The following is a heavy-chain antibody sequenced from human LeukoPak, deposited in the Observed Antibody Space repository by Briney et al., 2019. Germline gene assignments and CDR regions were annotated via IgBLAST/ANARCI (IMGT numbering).Heavy chain of an antibody. J-gene: IGHJ4*02. CDR3: ARAPRDYFDF. Sequence: GGSLRLSCAASGFTFSSYSMNWVRQPQGKGLEWVSSISSSSSYIYYADSVKGRFTISRHNDKNSLYMQVHSLRAEDTSGYFLARAPRDYFDFWGQGTLVTVSS. CDR1: GFTFSSYS. CDR2: ISSSSSYI. V-gene: IGHV3-21*01.